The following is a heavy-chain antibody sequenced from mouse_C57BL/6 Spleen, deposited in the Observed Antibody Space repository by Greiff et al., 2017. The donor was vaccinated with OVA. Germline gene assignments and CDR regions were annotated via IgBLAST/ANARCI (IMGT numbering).Heavy chain of an antibody. CDR3: ARGLRLRYFDY. CDR1: GFTFSSYA. J-gene: IGHJ2*01. CDR2: ISDGGSYT. Sequence: EVQRVESGGGLVKPGGSLKLSCAASGFTFSSYAMSWVRQTPEKRLEWVATISDGGSYTYYPDNVKGRFTISRDNAKNNLYLQMSHLKSEDTAMYYCARGLRLRYFDYWGQGTTLTVSS. V-gene: IGHV5-4*01. D-gene: IGHD3-2*02.